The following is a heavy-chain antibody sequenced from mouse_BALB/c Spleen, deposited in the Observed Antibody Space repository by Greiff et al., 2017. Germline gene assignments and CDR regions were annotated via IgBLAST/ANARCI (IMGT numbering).Heavy chain of an antibody. CDR1: GFNIKDTY. D-gene: IGHD2-10*02. CDR2: IDPANGNT. Sequence: EVQRVESGAELVKPGASVKLSCTASGFNIKDTYMHWVKQRPEQGLEWIGRIDPANGNTKYDPKFQGKATITADTSSNTAYLQLSSLTSEDTAVYYCASLYGNYFAYWGQGTLVTVSA. V-gene: IGHV14-3*02. J-gene: IGHJ3*01. CDR3: ASLYGNYFAY.